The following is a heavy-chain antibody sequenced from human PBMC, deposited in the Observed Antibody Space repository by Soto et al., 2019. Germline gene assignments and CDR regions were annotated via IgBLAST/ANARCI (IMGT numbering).Heavy chain of an antibody. CDR3: ARDSYSSGWYGLDY. V-gene: IGHV3-33*01. CDR1: GFTFSSYG. Sequence: QVQLVESGGGVVQPGRSLRLSCAASGFTFSSYGMHRVRQAPGKGLEWVAVIWYDGSNKYYADSVKGRFTISRDNSKNTLYLQMNSLRAEDTAVYYCARDSYSSGWYGLDYWGQGTLVTVSS. D-gene: IGHD6-19*01. J-gene: IGHJ4*02. CDR2: IWYDGSNK.